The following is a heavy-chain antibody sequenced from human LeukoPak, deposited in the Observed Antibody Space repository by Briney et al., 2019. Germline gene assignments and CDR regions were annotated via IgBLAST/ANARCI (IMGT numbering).Heavy chain of an antibody. V-gene: IGHV3-74*01. CDR1: GFTFSSYW. CDR3: ARGEYYYDSSGQDAS. D-gene: IGHD3-22*01. Sequence: PGGSLRLSCAASGFTFSSYWMHWVRHAPGKGLVWVSRINSDGSSTRYADSVKGRFTISRDNAKNTLYLQMNSLRAEDTAVYYCARGEYYYDSSGQDASWGQGTMVTVSS. CDR2: INSDGSST. J-gene: IGHJ3*01.